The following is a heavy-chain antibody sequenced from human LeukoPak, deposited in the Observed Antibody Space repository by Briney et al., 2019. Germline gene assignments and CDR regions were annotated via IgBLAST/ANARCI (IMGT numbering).Heavy chain of an antibody. V-gene: IGHV1-8*01. D-gene: IGHD3-16*01. CDR1: GYTFTSYD. CDR2: MNPNSVNT. CDR3: ARGRDLGGYVDY. J-gene: IGHJ4*02. Sequence: GASVKVSCKASGYTFTSYDINWVRQATGQGLEWMGWMNPNSVNTGYAQKFQGRVTMNRNNSISPDYMELSSLRSEDTAVYYCARGRDLGGYVDYWGQGTLVTVSS.